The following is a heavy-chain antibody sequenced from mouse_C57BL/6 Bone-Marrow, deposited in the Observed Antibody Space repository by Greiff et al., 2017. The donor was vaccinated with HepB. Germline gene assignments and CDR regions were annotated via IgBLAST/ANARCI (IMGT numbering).Heavy chain of an antibody. D-gene: IGHD2-4*01. Sequence: AASGVDFSRYWMSWVRRAPGKGLEWIGEINPDSSTINYAPSLKDKFIISRDNAKNTLYLQMSKVRSEDTALYYCAPIYYDYDDGFAYWGQGTLVTVSA. CDR3: APIYYDYDDGFAY. V-gene: IGHV4-1*01. CDR1: GVDFSRYW. J-gene: IGHJ3*01. CDR2: INPDSSTI.